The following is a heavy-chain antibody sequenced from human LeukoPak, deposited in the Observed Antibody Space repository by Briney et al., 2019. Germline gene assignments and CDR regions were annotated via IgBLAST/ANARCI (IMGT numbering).Heavy chain of an antibody. CDR3: ARESGSSSSAWFDP. D-gene: IGHD6-6*01. Sequence: ASVKVSCKASGYTFTGYYMHWVRQAPGQGLEWMGWINPNSGGTNYAQKFQGRVTMTRDTSISTAYMELSRLRSDDTAVYYCARESGSSSSAWFDPWGQGTLVTVSS. J-gene: IGHJ5*02. V-gene: IGHV1-2*02. CDR1: GYTFTGYY. CDR2: INPNSGGT.